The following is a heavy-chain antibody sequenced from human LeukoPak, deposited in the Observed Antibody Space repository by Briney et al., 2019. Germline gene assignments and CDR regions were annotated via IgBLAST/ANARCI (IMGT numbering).Heavy chain of an antibody. CDR1: GGSISSGDYY. D-gene: IGHD6-6*01. Sequence: PSETLSLTCTVSGGSISSGDYYWSWIRRPPGKGLEWIGYIYYSGSTYYNPSLKSRVTISVDTSKNQFSLKLSSVTAADTAVYYCARVRIAATDIDYWGQGTLVTVSS. V-gene: IGHV4-30-4*08. CDR2: IYYSGST. J-gene: IGHJ4*02. CDR3: ARVRIAATDIDY.